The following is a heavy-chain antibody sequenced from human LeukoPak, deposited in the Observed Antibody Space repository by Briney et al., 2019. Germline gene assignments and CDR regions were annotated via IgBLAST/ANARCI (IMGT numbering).Heavy chain of an antibody. CDR3: ARDREMATITRADNGIN. Sequence: PGGSLRLSCAASGFTFSSYGMHWVRQAPGKGLEWVTFIQYDGSNKYYADSVKGRFTISRDNSKNTLYLQMNSLRAEDTAVYYCARDREMATITRADNGINWGQGTLVTVSS. CDR1: GFTFSSYG. D-gene: IGHD5-24*01. V-gene: IGHV3-30*02. CDR2: IQYDGSNK. J-gene: IGHJ4*02.